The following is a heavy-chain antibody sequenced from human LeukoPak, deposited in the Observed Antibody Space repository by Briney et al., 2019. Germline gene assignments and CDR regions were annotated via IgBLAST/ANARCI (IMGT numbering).Heavy chain of an antibody. CDR2: ISSSGSTI. J-gene: IGHJ4*02. Sequence: GGSLRLSCAASGFTFSSYEMNWVSQAPGKGLEWVSYISSSGSTIYYADSVKGRFTISRDNAKNSLYLQMNSLRAEDTAVYYCAKDAHYYGSGTYCDYWGQGTLVTVSS. V-gene: IGHV3-48*03. CDR1: GFTFSSYE. D-gene: IGHD3-10*01. CDR3: AKDAHYYGSGTYCDY.